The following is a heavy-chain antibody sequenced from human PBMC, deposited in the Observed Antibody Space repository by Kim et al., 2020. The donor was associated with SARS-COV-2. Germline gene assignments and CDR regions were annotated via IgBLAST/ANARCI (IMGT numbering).Heavy chain of an antibody. V-gene: IGHV3-7*04. J-gene: IGHJ6*02. CDR3: AKATYWSGDYYYGMDV. D-gene: IGHD2-15*01. Sequence: KGRFPISRDNAKNSLYLQMNSLGAEDTAVYYCAKATYWSGDYYYGMDVWGQGTTVTVSS.